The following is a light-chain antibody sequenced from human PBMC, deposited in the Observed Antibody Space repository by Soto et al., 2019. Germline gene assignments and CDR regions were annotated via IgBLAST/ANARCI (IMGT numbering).Light chain of an antibody. CDR2: DAS. V-gene: IGKV1-33*01. CDR1: QDITYY. Sequence: DILMTQSPSSLSASVGDRVTITCQASQDITYYLNWYQHKPGKAPKLLIYDASILETGVPLRFSGSGSGTDFSFTISSLQPEDGAPYYCQQYYDDPFTFGPGSTVEIK. J-gene: IGKJ3*01. CDR3: QQYYDDPFT.